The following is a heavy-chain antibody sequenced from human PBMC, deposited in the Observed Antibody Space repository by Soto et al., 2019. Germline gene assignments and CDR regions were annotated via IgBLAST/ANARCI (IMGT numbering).Heavy chain of an antibody. CDR2: ISYSGSSNT. CDR1: GGSISSRSYY. CDR3: ARLFGWGYRYSKFYDGMDV. Sequence: SETLSLTCTVSGGSISSRSYYWGWIRQPPGKGLEWIGTISYSGSSNTYYNPSLKSRVSISVDTSKNQFSLKLSSVTAADTAVYYCARLFGWGYRYSKFYDGMDVWGQGTTVTVSS. J-gene: IGHJ6*02. D-gene: IGHD3-9*01. V-gene: IGHV4-39*01.